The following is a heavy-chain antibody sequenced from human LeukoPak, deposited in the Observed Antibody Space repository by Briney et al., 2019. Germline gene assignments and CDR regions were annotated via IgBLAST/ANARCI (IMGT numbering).Heavy chain of an antibody. CDR3: ARGDTQSKYRQFDS. CDR2: IKQDGSEK. D-gene: IGHD3-16*02. V-gene: IGHV3-7*04. CDR1: GFTFSSYA. Sequence: GGSLRLSCAASGFTFSSYAMSWVRQAPGKGLEWVANIKQDGSEKDYVDSVKGRFTISRDNAKNSLYLQMNSLRAEDTGVYYCARGDTQSKYRQFDSWGQGSLVTVSS. J-gene: IGHJ4*02.